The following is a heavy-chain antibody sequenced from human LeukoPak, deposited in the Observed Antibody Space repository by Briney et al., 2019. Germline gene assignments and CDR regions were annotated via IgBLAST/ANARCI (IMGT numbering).Heavy chain of an antibody. CDR1: GFTFSSYE. CDR2: ISSSGSTI. D-gene: IGHD3-10*01. V-gene: IGHV3-48*03. Sequence: GGSLRLSCAASGFTFSSYEMNWVRQAPGKGLEWVSDISSSGSTIYYADSVKGRFTISRYNAKNSLYLQMNSLRAEDTAVYYCAREGMVRGVMFDYWGQGTLVTVSS. J-gene: IGHJ4*02. CDR3: AREGMVRGVMFDY.